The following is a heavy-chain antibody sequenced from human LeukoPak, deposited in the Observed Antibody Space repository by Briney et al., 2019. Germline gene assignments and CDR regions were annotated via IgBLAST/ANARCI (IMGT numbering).Heavy chain of an antibody. CDR1: GGSFSSGSYY. CDR2: IYYSGST. J-gene: IGHJ6*04. D-gene: IGHD6-19*01. Sequence: SETLSLTCTVSGGSFSSGSYYWSWVRQPPGKGLEWIGYIYYSGSTNYNPSLKSRVTISVDTSKNQFSLKLSSVTAADTAVYYCARDRRIAVAGTRYYYYGMDVWGKGTTVTVSS. V-gene: IGHV4-61*01. CDR3: ARDRRIAVAGTRYYYYGMDV.